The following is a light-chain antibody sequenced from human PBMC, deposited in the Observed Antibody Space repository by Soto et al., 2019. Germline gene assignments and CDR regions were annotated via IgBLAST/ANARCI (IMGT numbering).Light chain of an antibody. J-gene: IGLJ3*02. V-gene: IGLV2-23*01. CDR3: CSSAGTFTWV. CDR2: EGN. CDR1: SSDVGNYKF. Sequence: QSALTQPASVSGSPGQSITLSCTGSSSDVGNYKFVSWYQQQPDKAPKLMIYEGNKRPSGVSDRFSGSQSGNTASLTISGIQAEDEADYYCCSSAGTFTWVFGGGTKVTVL.